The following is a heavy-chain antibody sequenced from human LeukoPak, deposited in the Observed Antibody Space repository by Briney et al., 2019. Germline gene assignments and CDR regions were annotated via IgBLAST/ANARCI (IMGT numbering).Heavy chain of an antibody. CDR3: AKGTGIAVAGTGDY. J-gene: IGHJ4*02. V-gene: IGHV3-9*01. CDR2: ISWNSGSI. D-gene: IGHD6-19*01. Sequence: PGGSLRLSCAASGFTFDDYAMPWVRQAPGKGLEWVSGISWNSGSIGYADSVKGRFTISRDNAKNSLYLQMNSLRAEDTALYYCAKGTGIAVAGTGDYWGQGTLVTVSS. CDR1: GFTFDDYA.